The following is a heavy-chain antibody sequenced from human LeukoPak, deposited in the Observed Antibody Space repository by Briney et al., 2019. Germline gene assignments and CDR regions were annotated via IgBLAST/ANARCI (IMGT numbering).Heavy chain of an antibody. CDR2: ISDSGSDV. Sequence: GGSLRLSCTASGFTFSSYSMNWVRQAPGKGLEWVSYISDSGSDVYYVDSVKGRFTTSRDNARNSLYLQMNSLRDEDTAVYYCARDSTNSFDYWGQGTLVTVSS. CDR3: ARDSTNSFDY. J-gene: IGHJ4*02. V-gene: IGHV3-48*02. CDR1: GFTFSSYS.